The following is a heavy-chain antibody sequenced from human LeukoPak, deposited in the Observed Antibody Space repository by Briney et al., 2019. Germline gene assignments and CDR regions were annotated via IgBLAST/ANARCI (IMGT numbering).Heavy chain of an antibody. V-gene: IGHV3-7*01. CDR3: ARASNQPSYYYGMDV. Sequence: PGGSLRLSCAASGFTLSSYWMSWVRQAPGKGLEWVANIKQDGSEKYYVDSVKGRFTISRDNAKNSLYLQMTSLRAEDTAVYYCARASNQPSYYYGMDVWGQGTTVTVSS. J-gene: IGHJ6*02. CDR2: IKQDGSEK. CDR1: GFTLSSYW.